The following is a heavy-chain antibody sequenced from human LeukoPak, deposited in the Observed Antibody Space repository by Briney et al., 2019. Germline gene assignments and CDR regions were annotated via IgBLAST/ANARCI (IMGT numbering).Heavy chain of an antibody. J-gene: IGHJ4*03. CDR3: ARDRPRKWELKTRFDY. V-gene: IGHV1-18*01. D-gene: IGHD1-26*01. CDR2: ISAYNGNT. CDR1: GYTITSYG. Sequence: GASVKVSCKASGYTITSYGISWVRQAPGQGLEWMGWISAYNGNTNYAQKLQGRVTMTTDTSTSTAYMELRSLRSDDTAVYYCARDRPRKWELKTRFDYWGQGTTVTVSS.